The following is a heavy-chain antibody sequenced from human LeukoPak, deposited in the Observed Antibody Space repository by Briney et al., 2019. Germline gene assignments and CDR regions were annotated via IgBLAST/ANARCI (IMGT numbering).Heavy chain of an antibody. CDR2: IYYSGST. Sequence: PSETLSLTCTVSGGSISSSSYYWGWIRQPPGKGLEWIGSIYYSGSTYYNPSLKSRVTISVDTSKNQFSLKLISVMAADTAVYYCARAYCVGDCTVLHIYFDSWGNLTPVTVS. CDR1: GGSISSSSYY. V-gene: IGHV4-39*07. CDR3: ARAYCVGDCTVLHIYFDS. J-gene: IGHJ4*01. D-gene: IGHD2-21*02.